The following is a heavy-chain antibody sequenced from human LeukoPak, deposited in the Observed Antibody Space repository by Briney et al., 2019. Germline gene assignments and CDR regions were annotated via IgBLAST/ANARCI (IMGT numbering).Heavy chain of an antibody. D-gene: IGHD2/OR15-2a*01. CDR2: IYYSGTT. V-gene: IGHV4-30-4*01. Sequence: SQTLSLTCTVSGGSISSGDYYWSWIRQPPGKGLEWIGYIYYSGTTYYNPSLKSRVTISVDTSKNQFSLKLSSVTAADTAVYYCARAFRARYFDLWGRGTLVTVSS. CDR1: GGSISSGDYY. J-gene: IGHJ2*01. CDR3: ARAFRARYFDL.